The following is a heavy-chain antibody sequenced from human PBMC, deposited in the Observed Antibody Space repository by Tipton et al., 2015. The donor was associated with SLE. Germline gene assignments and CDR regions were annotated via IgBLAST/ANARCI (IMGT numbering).Heavy chain of an antibody. CDR2: IYTSGST. V-gene: IGHV4-4*08. CDR1: GGSISSYY. D-gene: IGHD3-22*01. Sequence: TLSLTCTVSGGSISSYYWSWIRQPPGKGLEWIGYIYTSGSTNYNPSLKSRVTISVDTSKNQFSLKLSSVTAADTAVYYCAAYDSSGYYRWFDPWGQGTLVTVSS. J-gene: IGHJ5*02. CDR3: AAYDSSGYYRWFDP.